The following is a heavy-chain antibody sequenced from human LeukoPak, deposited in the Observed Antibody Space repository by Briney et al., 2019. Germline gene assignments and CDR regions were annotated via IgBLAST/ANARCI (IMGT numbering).Heavy chain of an antibody. CDR3: ARVEMVRGLVDY. V-gene: IGHV1-46*01. D-gene: IGHD3-10*01. CDR2: INPSGGST. J-gene: IGHJ4*02. Sequence: GASVKVSCKASGYTFTSYYMHWARQAPGQGLEWMGIINPSGGSTSYAQKFQGRVTMTRDMSTSTVYMELSSLRSEDTAVYYCARVEMVRGLVDYWGQGTLVTVSS. CDR1: GYTFTSYY.